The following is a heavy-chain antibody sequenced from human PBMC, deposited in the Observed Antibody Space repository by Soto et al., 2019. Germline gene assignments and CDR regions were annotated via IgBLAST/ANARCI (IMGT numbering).Heavy chain of an antibody. D-gene: IGHD5-12*01. V-gene: IGHV3-30*18. CDR2: ISYEGSKT. CDR1: GFTFSDYG. CDR3: AKDHWAAYSGYAIRTDLDV. J-gene: IGHJ6*02. Sequence: QVQLVESGGGVVQPGRSLRLSCAASGFTFSDYGIHWVRQAPGKGLEWVAVISYEGSKTYYADSVKGRFTISRDNSRSPLYLQMASLRPEDTAVYYCAKDHWAAYSGYAIRTDLDVWGQGTTVTVSS.